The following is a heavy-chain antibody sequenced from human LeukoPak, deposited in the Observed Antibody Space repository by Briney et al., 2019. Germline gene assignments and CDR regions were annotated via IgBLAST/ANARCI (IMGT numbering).Heavy chain of an antibody. CDR3: AKGAGPPWFDP. CDR2: FYNSGNT. Sequence: SETLSLTCTVSGGSISSYYWSWIRQPAGKGLEWIGRFYNSGNTDYNPSLKSRVTISIDTSRNQFSMNLNSVTAADTAVYYCAKGAGPPWFDPWGQGTLVTVSS. J-gene: IGHJ5*02. V-gene: IGHV4-4*07. CDR1: GGSISSYY. D-gene: IGHD6-19*01.